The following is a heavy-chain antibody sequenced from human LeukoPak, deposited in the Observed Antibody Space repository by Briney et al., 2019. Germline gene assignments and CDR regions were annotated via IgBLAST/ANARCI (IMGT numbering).Heavy chain of an antibody. CDR2: ISGSDGIT. V-gene: IGHV3-23*01. J-gene: IGHJ4*02. CDR1: GFTFSSYA. D-gene: IGHD3-22*01. Sequence: GRSLRLSCAASGFTFSSYAMSWVRQVPGKGLEWVSAISGSDGITYYADSVKGRFTISRDNSKNTLYLQMNSLRAEDTAVYYCAKDRGIVVVILLDYWGQGTLVTVSS. CDR3: AKDRGIVVVILLDY.